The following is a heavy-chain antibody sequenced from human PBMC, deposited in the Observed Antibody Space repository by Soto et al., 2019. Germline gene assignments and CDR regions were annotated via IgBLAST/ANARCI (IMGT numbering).Heavy chain of an antibody. Sequence: GGSVRLSCAASGFTFSTHAMTWVRQAPGKGLEWVSAISGRGDDKDYADSVKGRFTISRDNSKNTVKLQMNSLRAEDTAVYYCASDSSAWPNYFDSSSLGTVFTVSS. CDR1: GFTFSTHA. D-gene: IGHD6-19*01. J-gene: IGHJ4*02. CDR3: ASDSSAWPNYFDS. CDR2: ISGRGDDK. V-gene: IGHV3-23*01.